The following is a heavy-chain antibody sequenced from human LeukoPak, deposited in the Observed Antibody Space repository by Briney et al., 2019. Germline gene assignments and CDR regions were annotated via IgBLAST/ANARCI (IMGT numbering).Heavy chain of an antibody. D-gene: IGHD3-3*01. CDR3: ARDMKTLRFLEWSLAFDI. J-gene: IGHJ3*02. Sequence: PSETLSLTCTVSGGSISSGSYYWSCIRQPAGKGLECIGRIYTSGSTNYNPSLKSRVTISVDTSKNQFSLKLSSVTAADTAVYYCARDMKTLRFLEWSLAFDIWGQGTMVTVSS. V-gene: IGHV4-61*02. CDR1: GGSISSGSYY. CDR2: IYTSGST.